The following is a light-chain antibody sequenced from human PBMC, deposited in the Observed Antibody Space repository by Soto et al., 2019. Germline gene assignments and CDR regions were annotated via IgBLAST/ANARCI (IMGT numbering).Light chain of an antibody. CDR3: QQTNSFPRT. V-gene: IGKV1-12*01. Sequence: DTQMTQSPSSLSASVGGSSTLTCRASQGVNRWLAWYQQKPGKAPKVLIYAASSLESGVPSRFSGSGSGTDFTLTISSLQPEDFATYYCQQTNSFPRTFGQGTKVDIK. CDR1: QGVNRW. J-gene: IGKJ1*01. CDR2: AAS.